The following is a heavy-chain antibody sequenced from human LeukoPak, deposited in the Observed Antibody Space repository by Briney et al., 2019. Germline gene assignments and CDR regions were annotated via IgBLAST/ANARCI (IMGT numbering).Heavy chain of an antibody. D-gene: IGHD5-24*01. CDR3: ARAYLVATRDYYYYYGMDV. Sequence: ASVKVSCKAAVGTFSSYAISWVRQAPGQGREWRGRIIPILGIANYAQKFQGRVTITADKSTSTAYIELSSLRSEDTAVSYCARAYLVATRDYYYYYGMDVWGQGTTVTVSS. CDR1: VGTFSSYA. V-gene: IGHV1-69*04. CDR2: IIPILGIA. J-gene: IGHJ6*02.